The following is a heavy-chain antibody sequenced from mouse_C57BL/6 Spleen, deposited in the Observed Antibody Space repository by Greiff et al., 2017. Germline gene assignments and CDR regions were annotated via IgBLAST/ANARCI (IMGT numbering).Heavy chain of an antibody. J-gene: IGHJ4*01. CDR3: ARGAYYYAMDY. CDR2: ISSGSSTI. V-gene: IGHV5-17*01. CDR1: GFTFSDYG. Sequence: EVNVVESGGGLVKPGGSLKLSCAASGFTFSDYGMHWVRQAPEKGLEWVAYISSGSSTIYYEDTVKGRFTITRDNAKNTVFLQMTSLRSEDTAMYYCARGAYYYAMDYWGQGTSVTVSS.